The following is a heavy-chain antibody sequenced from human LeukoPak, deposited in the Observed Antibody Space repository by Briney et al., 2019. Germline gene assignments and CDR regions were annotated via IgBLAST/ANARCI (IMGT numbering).Heavy chain of an antibody. Sequence: SENLSLTCTVSGGSISSSSYYWGWIRQPPGKGLEWIGSIYYSGSTYYNPSLKSRVTISVDTSKNQFSLKLSSVTAADTAVYYCAYYYDSSGYYASRDYWGQGTLVTASS. CDR2: IYYSGST. CDR1: GGSISSSSYY. J-gene: IGHJ4*02. D-gene: IGHD3-22*01. V-gene: IGHV4-39*01. CDR3: AYYYDSSGYYASRDY.